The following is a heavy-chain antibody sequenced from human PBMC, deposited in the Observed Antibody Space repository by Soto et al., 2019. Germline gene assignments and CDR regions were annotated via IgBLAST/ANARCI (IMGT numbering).Heavy chain of an antibody. V-gene: IGHV6-1*01. CDR1: GDSVSSNTVT. J-gene: IGHJ4*02. CDR2: AYYRSNWER. CDR3: VRLIGNSWLDY. D-gene: IGHD6-13*01. Sequence: SPTLSLTCAISGDSVSSNTVTWNWIRQSPSRGLEWLGRAYYRSNWERDYAVSVQSRITINPDTSKNQFSLQLNSVTPEDTAVYYCVRLIGNSWLDYWGQGTLVTVSS.